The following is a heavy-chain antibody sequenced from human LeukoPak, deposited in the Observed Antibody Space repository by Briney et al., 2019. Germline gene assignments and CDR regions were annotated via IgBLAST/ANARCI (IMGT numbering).Heavy chain of an antibody. CDR1: GFTFSSFA. V-gene: IGHV3-23*01. CDR3: ASSRWLQSPLDY. J-gene: IGHJ4*02. Sequence: GGSLRLSCAASGFTFSSFALSWVRQAPGKGLEWVSSISGSGGSTSYADSVKGRFTISRDISTNTLYLQMNSLRAEDTAVYYCASSRWLQSPLDYWGQGTLVTVSS. CDR2: ISGSGGST. D-gene: IGHD5-24*01.